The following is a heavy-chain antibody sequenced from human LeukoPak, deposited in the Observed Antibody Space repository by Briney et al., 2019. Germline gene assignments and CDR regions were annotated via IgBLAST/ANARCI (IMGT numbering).Heavy chain of an antibody. D-gene: IGHD1-26*01. CDR3: ARRVMGASWNLDWFDP. V-gene: IGHV4-30-2*01. CDR1: GGSISSGGYS. Sequence: SETLSLTCAVSGGSISSGGYSWSWIRQPPGKGLEWIGYIYHSGSTYYNPSLKSRVTISVDRSKNQFSLKLSSVTAADTAVYYCARRVMGASWNLDWFDPWGQGTLVTVSS. CDR2: IYHSGST. J-gene: IGHJ5*02.